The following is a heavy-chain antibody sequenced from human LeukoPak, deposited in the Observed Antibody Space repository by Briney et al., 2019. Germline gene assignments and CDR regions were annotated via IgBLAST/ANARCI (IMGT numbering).Heavy chain of an antibody. CDR2: IIPIFGTA. CDR1: GGTFTSYA. CDR3: ASHQAVAGPPTYNWFDP. V-gene: IGHV1-69*13. J-gene: IGHJ5*02. D-gene: IGHD6-19*01. Sequence: SVKVSCKASGGTFTSYAISWVRQAPGQGLEWMGGIIPIFGTANYAQKFQGRVTITADESTSTAYMELSSLRSEDTAVYYCASHQAVAGPPTYNWFDPWGQGTLVTVSS.